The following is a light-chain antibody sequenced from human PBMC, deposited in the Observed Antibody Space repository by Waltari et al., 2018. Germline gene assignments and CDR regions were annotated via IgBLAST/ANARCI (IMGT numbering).Light chain of an antibody. CDR1: QSVTRY. CDR2: ETS. CDR3: QQRSNWPLT. Sequence: EIVLTQSPATLSLSPGERATLAYRASQSVTRYLAWYQHKPGQAPRLLIHETSNRATGIPARFSGSGSGTDFTLTISSLEPEDFAVYYCQQRSNWPLTFGGGTKVEI. J-gene: IGKJ4*01. V-gene: IGKV3-11*01.